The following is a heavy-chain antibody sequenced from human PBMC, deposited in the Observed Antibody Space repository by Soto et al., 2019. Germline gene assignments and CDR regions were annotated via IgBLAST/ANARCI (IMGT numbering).Heavy chain of an antibody. Sequence: PSETLSLTCAVYGGSFSGYYWSWIRQPPGKGLEWIGEINHSGSTNYNPSLKSRVTISVDTSKNQFSLKLSSVTAADTAVYYCATGIGEGDSWGQGTLVTVSS. CDR1: GGSFSGYY. J-gene: IGHJ4*02. CDR3: ATGIGEGDS. D-gene: IGHD3-10*01. V-gene: IGHV4-34*01. CDR2: INHSGST.